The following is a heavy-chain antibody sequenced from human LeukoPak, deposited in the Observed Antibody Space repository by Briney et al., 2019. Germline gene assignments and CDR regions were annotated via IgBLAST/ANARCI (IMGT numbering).Heavy chain of an antibody. Sequence: PSETPSLTCTVSGGSISSYYWSWIRQPPGKGLEWIGYIYYSGSTNYNPSLKSRVTISVDTSKNQFSLKLSSVTAADTAVYYCARTVGSSWYFDYWGQGTLVTVSS. J-gene: IGHJ4*02. CDR2: IYYSGST. CDR3: ARTVGSSWYFDY. D-gene: IGHD6-13*01. CDR1: GGSISSYY. V-gene: IGHV4-59*08.